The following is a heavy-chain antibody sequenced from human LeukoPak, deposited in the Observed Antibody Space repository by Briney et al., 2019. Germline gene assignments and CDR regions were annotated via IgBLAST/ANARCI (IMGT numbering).Heavy chain of an antibody. CDR1: GFTFSSYA. Sequence: GGSLRLSCAASGFTFSSYAMHWVRQAPGKGPEWVAVISYDGSNKYYADSVKGRFTISRDNSKNTLYLQMNSLRAEDTAVYYCARDDAVRGYYYYYGMDVWGQGTTVTVSS. CDR3: ARDDAVRGYYYYYGMDV. J-gene: IGHJ6*02. D-gene: IGHD3-10*01. CDR2: ISYDGSNK. V-gene: IGHV3-30-3*01.